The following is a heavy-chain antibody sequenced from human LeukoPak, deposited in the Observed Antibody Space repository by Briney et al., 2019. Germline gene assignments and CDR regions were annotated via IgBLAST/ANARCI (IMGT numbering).Heavy chain of an antibody. CDR1: GYTFTGYY. Sequence: ASVKVSCKASGYTFTGYYLHWVRQAPGQGLEWMGCVDPNSGDTNYAQKFQGSVTMTRDTSISTVYMELSRLRSDDTAVYYCARASGSYWWFDSWGQGTLVTVSS. V-gene: IGHV1-2*02. D-gene: IGHD1-26*01. CDR2: VDPNSGDT. CDR3: ARASGSYWWFDS. J-gene: IGHJ5*01.